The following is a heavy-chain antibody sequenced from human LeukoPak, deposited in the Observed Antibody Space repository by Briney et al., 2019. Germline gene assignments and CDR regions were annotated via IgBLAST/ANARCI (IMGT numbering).Heavy chain of an antibody. CDR1: GFTFSNHY. J-gene: IGHJ6*02. V-gene: IGHV3-11*01. CDR3: ARGHYGLDV. Sequence: GGSLRLSCAASGFTFSNHYISWIRQAPGKGLEWVSYLSGGGSDIYYADSMKGRFTMSRDNAKNSLDLQMNSLRAEDTAVYYCARGHYGLDVWGQGTSVTVSS. CDR2: LSGGGSDI.